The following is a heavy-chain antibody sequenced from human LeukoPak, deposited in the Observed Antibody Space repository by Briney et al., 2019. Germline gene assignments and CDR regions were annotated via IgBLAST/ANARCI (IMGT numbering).Heavy chain of an antibody. CDR1: GFTLSIYW. Sequence: GGSLRLSCVGSGFTLSIYWMYWIRQSPGKGLLWVARINPDGSIADYTESVKGRFTISRDNAKNTLYLQMNSLRAEDTAVYYCARDWFHAIDYWGQGTLVTVSS. D-gene: IGHD2/OR15-2a*01. J-gene: IGHJ4*02. CDR2: INPDGSIA. CDR3: ARDWFHAIDY. V-gene: IGHV3-74*01.